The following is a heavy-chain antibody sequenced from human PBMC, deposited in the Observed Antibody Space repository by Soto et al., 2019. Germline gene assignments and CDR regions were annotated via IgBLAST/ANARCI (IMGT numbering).Heavy chain of an antibody. CDR3: ARAPHGDNNWFDL. J-gene: IGHJ5*02. CDR2: ISSSSSYI. V-gene: IGHV3-21*01. D-gene: IGHD4-17*01. Sequence: GGSLRLSCAASGFTFSSYSMNWVRQAPGKGLEWVSSISSSSSYIYYTGSAEGRFTISRDNAKNSLYLQMNSLRVDDTAVYYCARAPHGDNNWFDLWGQGTLVTVSS. CDR1: GFTFSSYS.